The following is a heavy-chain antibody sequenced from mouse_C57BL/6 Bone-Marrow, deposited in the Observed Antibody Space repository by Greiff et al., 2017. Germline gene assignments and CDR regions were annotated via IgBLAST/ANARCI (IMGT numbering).Heavy chain of an antibody. V-gene: IGHV3-6*01. CDR1: GYSITSGYY. J-gene: IGHJ4*01. CDR3: ARTRFDGYYAMDY. Sequence: DVKLQESGPGLVKPSQSLSLTCSVTGYSITSGYYWNWIRQFPGNKLEWMGYISYDGSNNYNPSLKNRISITRDTSKNQFFLKLNSVTTEDTATYYCARTRFDGYYAMDYWGQGTSVTVSS. D-gene: IGHD2-3*01. CDR2: ISYDGSN.